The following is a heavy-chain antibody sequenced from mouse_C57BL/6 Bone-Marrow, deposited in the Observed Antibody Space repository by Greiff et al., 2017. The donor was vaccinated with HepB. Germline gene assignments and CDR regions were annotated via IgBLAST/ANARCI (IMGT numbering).Heavy chain of an antibody. Sequence: QVQLQQPGAELVKPGASVKMSCKASGYTFTSYWITWVKQRPGQGLEWIGDIYPGSGSTNYNEKFKSKAILTVDTSSSTAYMQLSSLTSEDSAVYYCARKGITTVVEDYYAMDYWGQGTSVTVSS. D-gene: IGHD1-1*01. V-gene: IGHV1-55*01. J-gene: IGHJ4*01. CDR2: IYPGSGST. CDR1: GYTFTSYW. CDR3: ARKGITTVVEDYYAMDY.